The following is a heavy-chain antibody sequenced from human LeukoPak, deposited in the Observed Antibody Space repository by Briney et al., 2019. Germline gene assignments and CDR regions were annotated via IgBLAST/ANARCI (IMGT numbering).Heavy chain of an antibody. V-gene: IGHV1-2*02. CDR2: INPNSGGT. CDR1: GYTFTGYY. CDR3: ARDQNPYSSSWYYY. J-gene: IGHJ4*02. Sequence: ASVKVSCKASGYTFTGYYMHWVRQAPGQGLEWMGWINPNSGGTNYAQKFQGRVTMTRDTSTSTVYMELSSLRSEDTAVYYCARDQNPYSSSWYYYWGQGTLVTVSS. D-gene: IGHD6-13*01.